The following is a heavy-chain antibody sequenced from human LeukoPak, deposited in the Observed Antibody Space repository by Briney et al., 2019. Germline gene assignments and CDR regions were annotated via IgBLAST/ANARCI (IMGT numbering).Heavy chain of an antibody. V-gene: IGHV4-38-2*02. Sequence: SETLSLTCTVSGYSISSGYYWGWIRQPPGKGLEWSGSIYHSGSTYYNPPLKGRVTISVDTSKNQFSLKLSSVTAADTAVYYGDRDESRVDYSCWGQGTLVTVCS. CDR3: DRDESRVDYSC. CDR2: IYHSGST. CDR1: GYSISSGYY. J-gene: IGHJ4*02. D-gene: IGHD4/OR15-4a*01.